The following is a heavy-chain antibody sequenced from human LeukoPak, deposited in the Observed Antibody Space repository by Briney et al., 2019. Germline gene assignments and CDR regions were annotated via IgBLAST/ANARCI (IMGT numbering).Heavy chain of an antibody. CDR2: IYSTGST. CDR1: GGSIGGTGSY. V-gene: IGHV4-31*03. D-gene: IGHD6-19*01. Sequence: SETLSLTCSVSGGSIGGTGSYLTWIRQQPGKDLDWFGYIYSTGSTSFNPSLRSRVSMSVDTSANQFSLRLSSVTAADRGVYFCARQRGYDSGGTGSFDSWGQGILVTVSS. CDR3: ARQRGYDSGGTGSFDS. J-gene: IGHJ4*02.